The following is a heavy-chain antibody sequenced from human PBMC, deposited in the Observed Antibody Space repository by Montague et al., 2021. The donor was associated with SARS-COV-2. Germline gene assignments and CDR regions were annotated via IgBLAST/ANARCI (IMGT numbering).Heavy chain of an antibody. D-gene: IGHD3-9*01. J-gene: IGHJ4*02. CDR3: ARGRGPETGYHFDY. V-gene: IGHV3-30-3*01. CDR2: VSYDGDNK. Sequence: SLRLSCAASGFTFSLYAMNWVRQAPGKGLEWVAFVSYDGDNKFYAESVKGRFSISRDKAKNTLNLEVHSLRPDDTAVYYCARGRGPETGYHFDYWGQGTLVTVSS. CDR1: GFTFSLYA.